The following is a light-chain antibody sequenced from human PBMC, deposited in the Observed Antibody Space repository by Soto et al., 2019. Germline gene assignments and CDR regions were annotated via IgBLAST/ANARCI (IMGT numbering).Light chain of an antibody. V-gene: IGLV1-51*01. CDR1: SSNIGGNS. CDR2: DDN. Sequence: QSVLTQPPSVSAALGQKVTISCSGSSSNIGGNSVSWYQQLPGTATKLLIYDDNKRPSGIPDRFSGSKSGTSATLGITGFQTGDEADYYCGSWDSSMSVYVFGPGTKVNVL. J-gene: IGLJ1*01. CDR3: GSWDSSMSVYV.